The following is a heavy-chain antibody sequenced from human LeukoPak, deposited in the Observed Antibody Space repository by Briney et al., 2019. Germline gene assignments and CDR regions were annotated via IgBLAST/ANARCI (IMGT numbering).Heavy chain of an antibody. CDR3: ARAFYKQLVLGWFDP. CDR1: RFTFSSYA. CDR2: ISYDGSNK. D-gene: IGHD6-6*01. V-gene: IGHV3-30*01. J-gene: IGHJ5*02. Sequence: GGSLRLSCAASRFTFSSYAMHWVRQAPGKGLEWVAVISYDGSNKYYADSVKGRFTISRDNSKNTLYLQMNSLRAEDTAVYYCARAFYKQLVLGWFDPWGQGTLVTVSS.